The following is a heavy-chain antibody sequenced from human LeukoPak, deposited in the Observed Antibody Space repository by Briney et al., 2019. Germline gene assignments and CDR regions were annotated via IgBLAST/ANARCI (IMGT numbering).Heavy chain of an antibody. CDR1: GSSFNTYW. D-gene: IGHD3-10*01. V-gene: IGHV5-51*01. J-gene: IGHJ4*02. CDR2: IYPRDSDT. CDR3: ARPMVRGEPRDY. Sequence: GESLKISCKGSGSSFNTYWIGWVRQLPGKGLEWMGIIYPRDSDTKYRPSFQGQVTISADKSISTVYLQWSSLKASDSAMYYCARPMVRGEPRDYWGQGTLVTVSS.